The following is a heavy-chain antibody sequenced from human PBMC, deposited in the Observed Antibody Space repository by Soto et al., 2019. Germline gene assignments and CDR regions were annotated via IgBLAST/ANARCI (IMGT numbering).Heavy chain of an antibody. D-gene: IGHD3-3*01. CDR3: ARSVWSGYFGQGFDY. CDR1: GFTFSDHY. Sequence: PGGSLRLSCAASGFTFSDHYMDWVRQAPGKGLEWIGRIRNKPNSYSTEYAASVKGRFTISRDDSKNSLYLQMNSLKTEDTAVYYCARSVWSGYFGQGFDYWGQGTQVTVS. CDR2: IRNKPNSYST. V-gene: IGHV3-72*01. J-gene: IGHJ4*02.